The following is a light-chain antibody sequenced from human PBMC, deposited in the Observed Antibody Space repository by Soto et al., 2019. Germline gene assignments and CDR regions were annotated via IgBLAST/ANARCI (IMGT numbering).Light chain of an antibody. CDR2: EVT. CDR1: NSDVGGFNY. CDR3: CSYTSRSTLV. V-gene: IGLV2-14*01. Sequence: QSALTQPAPVSGSPGQSITISCTGTNSDVGGFNYVSWYQQHPDKAPKLIIFEVTDRPSGVSNRFSGSKSGNTASLTISGLQSEDEAEYYCCSYTSRSTLVFGGGTKLTVL. J-gene: IGLJ2*01.